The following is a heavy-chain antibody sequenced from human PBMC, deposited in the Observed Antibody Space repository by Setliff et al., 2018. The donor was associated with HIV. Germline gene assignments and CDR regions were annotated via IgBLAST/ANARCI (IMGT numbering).Heavy chain of an antibody. CDR2: ISAYNGNT. CDR1: GYTFTNYG. CDR3: ATRGRDLGFDY. D-gene: IGHD1-1*01. V-gene: IGHV1-18*01. Sequence: ASVKVSCKASGYTFTNYGISWVRQAPGQGLEWVGWISAYNGNTNYAQKLQGRVTMTTDTSTYTAFMELRSLRSEDTAVYYCATRGRDLGFDYWGQGTLVTVSS. J-gene: IGHJ4*02.